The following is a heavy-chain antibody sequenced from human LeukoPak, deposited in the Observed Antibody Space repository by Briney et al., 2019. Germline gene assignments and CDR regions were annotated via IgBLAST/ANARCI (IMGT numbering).Heavy chain of an antibody. Sequence: ASVKVSCKASGYTFTGYYMHWVRQAPGQGLEWMGWINPNSGGTNYAQKFQGRVTMTRDTSISTAYMELSRLRSDDTAVYYCARYDSGYDYRGIVYWGQGTLVTVSS. J-gene: IGHJ4*02. D-gene: IGHD5-12*01. CDR3: ARYDSGYDYRGIVY. CDR1: GYTFTGYY. CDR2: INPNSGGT. V-gene: IGHV1-2*02.